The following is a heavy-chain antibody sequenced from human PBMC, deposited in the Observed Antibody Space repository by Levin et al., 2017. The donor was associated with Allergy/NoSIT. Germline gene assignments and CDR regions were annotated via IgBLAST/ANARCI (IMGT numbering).Heavy chain of an antibody. D-gene: IGHD5-18*01. V-gene: IGHV3-30*18. CDR2: ISFDGSKK. J-gene: IGHJ4*02. CDR3: AKDDGDKQLWYYFDY. Sequence: GESLKISCAASGFTFTTSGMHWVRQAPGKGLEWVAVISFDGSKKYYGDSVKGRFTISRDNSKNTLYLQMNSLRADDTAVYYCAKDDGDKQLWYYFDYWGQGTQVTVSS. CDR1: GFTFTTSG.